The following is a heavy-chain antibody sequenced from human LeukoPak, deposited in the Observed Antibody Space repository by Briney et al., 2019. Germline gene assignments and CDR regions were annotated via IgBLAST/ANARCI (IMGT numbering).Heavy chain of an antibody. V-gene: IGHV3-72*01. J-gene: IGHJ4*02. Sequence: AGSLRLSCAASGFTLSDHYMDWVRQAPGKGLEWVARTRNKANSYSIEYAASVNGRFTISRDDSKNSVYLQMNSLKIEDTAVYYCARGHKGFDYWGQGTLVTVSS. CDR3: ARGHKGFDY. CDR1: GFTLSDHY. CDR2: TRNKANSYSI.